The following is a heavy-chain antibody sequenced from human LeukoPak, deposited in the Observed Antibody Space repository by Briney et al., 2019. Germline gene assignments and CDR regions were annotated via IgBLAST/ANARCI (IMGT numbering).Heavy chain of an antibody. D-gene: IGHD6-13*01. Sequence: GGSLRLSCAASGFTFSSYGMHWVRQAPGMGLEWVAVISYDGSNKYYADSVKGRFTISRDNSKNTLYLQMNSLRAEDTAVHYCAKDQSSWYYYYGMDVWGQGTTVTVSS. CDR2: ISYDGSNK. J-gene: IGHJ6*02. CDR3: AKDQSSWYYYYGMDV. CDR1: GFTFSSYG. V-gene: IGHV3-30*18.